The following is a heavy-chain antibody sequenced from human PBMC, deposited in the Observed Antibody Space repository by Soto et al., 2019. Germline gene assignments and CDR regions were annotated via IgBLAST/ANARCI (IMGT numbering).Heavy chain of an antibody. CDR1: GFTFTSSA. CDR3: AADSTYYYDSSGYHDAFDI. V-gene: IGHV1-58*01. J-gene: IGHJ3*02. Sequence: ASVKVSCKASGFTFTSSAVQWVRQARGQRLEWIGWIVVGSGNTNYAQKFQERVTITRDMSTSTAYMELSSLRSEDTAVYYCAADSTYYYDSSGYHDAFDIWGQGTMVTVSS. D-gene: IGHD3-22*01. CDR2: IVVGSGNT.